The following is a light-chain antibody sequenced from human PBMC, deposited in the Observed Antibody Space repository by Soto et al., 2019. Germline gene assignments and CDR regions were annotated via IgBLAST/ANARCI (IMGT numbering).Light chain of an antibody. J-gene: IGLJ2*01. Sequence: QSALTQPAYVSGSHGQSITISCTGTRSDVGGYNYVSWYQQHPGKAPKLMIYDVSNRPSGVSNRFSGSKSGNTASLTISGLQAEDEADYYCSSYTSSSTPVVFGGGTKLTVL. V-gene: IGLV2-14*01. CDR2: DVS. CDR1: RSDVGGYNY. CDR3: SSYTSSSTPVV.